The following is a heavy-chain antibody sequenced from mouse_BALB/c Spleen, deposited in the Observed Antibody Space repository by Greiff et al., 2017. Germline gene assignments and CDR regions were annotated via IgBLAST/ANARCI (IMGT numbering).Heavy chain of an antibody. CDR2: INPSNGGT. CDR1: GYTFTSYY. V-gene: IGHV1S81*02. D-gene: IGHD4-1*01. CDR3: TRGCLLGYAMDD. J-gene: IGHJ4*01. Sequence: QVQLQQSGAELVKPGASVKLSCKASGYTFTSYYMYWVKQRPGHGLEWIGAINPSNGGTNFNEKFKGKATLTVDKSSSTAYMQLSSLTAVDSAVYYCTRGCLLGYAMDDWGQGTTVTVSS.